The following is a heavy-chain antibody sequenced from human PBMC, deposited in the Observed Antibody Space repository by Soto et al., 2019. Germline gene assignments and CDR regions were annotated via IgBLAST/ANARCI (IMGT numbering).Heavy chain of an antibody. CDR3: TSNAAAKVGTLSY. D-gene: IGHD1-26*01. CDR2: IDGGKT. V-gene: IGHV3-15*02. Sequence: EVQLVESGGALVEPGGSLRLSCAASGFTFNNARMSWVRQAPGKGLDWVGRIDGGKTDFAAPVEGRFTFSRADSRNTLFLQMNRLKTEDTGVYYCTSNAAAKVGTLSYWGQGNLVTVSS. J-gene: IGHJ4*02. CDR1: GFTFNNAR.